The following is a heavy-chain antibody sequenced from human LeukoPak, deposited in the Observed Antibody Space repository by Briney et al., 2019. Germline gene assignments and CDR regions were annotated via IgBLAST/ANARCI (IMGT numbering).Heavy chain of an antibody. CDR2: INHSGST. Sequence: SETLSLTCAVYGGSFSGYYWSWIRQPPGKGLEWIGEINHSGSTNYNPSLKSRVTISVDTSKNQFSLKLSSVTAADTAVYYCARYPDPTYYYDSSGYYAGYYFDYWGQGTLVTVSS. CDR3: ARYPDPTYYYDSSGYYAGYYFDY. J-gene: IGHJ4*02. V-gene: IGHV4-34*01. D-gene: IGHD3-22*01. CDR1: GGSFSGYY.